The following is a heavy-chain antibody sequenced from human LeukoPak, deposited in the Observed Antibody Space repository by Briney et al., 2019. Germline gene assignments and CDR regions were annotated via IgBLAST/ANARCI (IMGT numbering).Heavy chain of an antibody. J-gene: IGHJ4*02. Sequence: SGPTLVNPTQTLTLTCTFSGFSLKTDSGEVRMGWVRQPPGKTLEWLALVTRDDDNRYNPSLRSRLTITKDTSRSQVVLTMSNMDPVDTATYFCTRGSLEGGFDFWGQGALVTVSS. CDR3: TRGSLEGGFDF. D-gene: IGHD2-15*01. CDR2: VTRDDDN. V-gene: IGHV2-5*02. CDR1: GFSLKTDSGEVR.